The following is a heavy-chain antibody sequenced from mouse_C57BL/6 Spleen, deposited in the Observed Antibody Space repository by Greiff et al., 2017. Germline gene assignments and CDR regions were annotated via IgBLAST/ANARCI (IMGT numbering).Heavy chain of an antibody. CDR3: AHYDGSSYAMDY. CDR1: GYTFTDYY. CDR2: INPNNGGT. D-gene: IGHD1-1*01. J-gene: IGHJ4*01. V-gene: IGHV1-26*01. Sequence: EVQLQQSGPELVKPGASVKISCKASGYTFTDYYMNWVKQSHGKSLEWIGDINPNNGGTSYNQKFKGKATLTVDKSSRTAYMELRSLTSEDSAVYYCAHYDGSSYAMDYWGQGTSVTVSS.